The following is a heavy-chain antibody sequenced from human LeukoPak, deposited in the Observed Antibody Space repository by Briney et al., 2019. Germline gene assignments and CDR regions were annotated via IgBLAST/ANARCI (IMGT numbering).Heavy chain of an antibody. CDR3: ARDSITIGAFDI. Sequence: SETLSLTCTVSVGSISSYYCSWIRQPAGKALEWIGGIYTSGSTNYNPSLNSRVTMSVDPSKNQFSLKLSSVTAAHTAVSYCARDSITIGAFDICGQGTIVTVSS. CDR1: VGSISSYY. J-gene: IGHJ3*02. CDR2: IYTSGST. V-gene: IGHV4-4*07. D-gene: IGHD2-2*01.